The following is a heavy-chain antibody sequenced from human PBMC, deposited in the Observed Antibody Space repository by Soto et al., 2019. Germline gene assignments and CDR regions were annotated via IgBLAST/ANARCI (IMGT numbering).Heavy chain of an antibody. Sequence: ESVGGLVQPGGSLRLSCAASGFTFSSYAMSWVRQAPGKGLEWVSAISGSGGSTYYADSVKGRFTISRDNSKNTLYLQMNSLRAEDTAVYYCAKPEGGYYYYGMDVWGQGTTVTVSS. CDR3: AKPEGGYYYYGMDV. V-gene: IGHV3-23*01. J-gene: IGHJ6*02. CDR1: GFTFSSYA. D-gene: IGHD1-26*01. CDR2: ISGSGGST.